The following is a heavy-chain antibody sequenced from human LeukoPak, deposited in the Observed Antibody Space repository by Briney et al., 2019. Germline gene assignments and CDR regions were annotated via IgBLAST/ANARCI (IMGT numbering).Heavy chain of an antibody. J-gene: IGHJ6*02. CDR1: GFTFSDYY. CDR2: ISSSGTTI. V-gene: IGHV3-11*01. CDR3: ARDLDYYGMDV. Sequence: PGGSLSLSCAASGFTFSDYYMSWIRQAPGKGLEWVSYISSSGTTIYYADSVKGRFTITRDNAKNSLYLQMNSLRAEDTAEYYCARDLDYYGMDVWGQGTTVTVSS.